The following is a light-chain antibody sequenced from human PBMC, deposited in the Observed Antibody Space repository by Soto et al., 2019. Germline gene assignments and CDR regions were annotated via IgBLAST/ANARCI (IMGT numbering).Light chain of an antibody. V-gene: IGKV4-1*01. J-gene: IGKJ2*01. CDR3: XXXYSTPPT. CDR1: QSVLYSSNNKNY. CDR2: WAS. Sequence: DIVMTQSPDSLPVSLGERATINCESSQSVLYSSNNKNYLAWYQQKPGQPPKLLIYWASTRESGVPDRFSGSGSGTDFTLTINSLQAEXVAXXXXXXXYSTPPTFGQGTKLEIK.